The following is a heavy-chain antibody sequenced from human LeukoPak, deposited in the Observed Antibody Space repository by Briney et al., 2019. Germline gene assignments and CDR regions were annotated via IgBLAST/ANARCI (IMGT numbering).Heavy chain of an antibody. J-gene: IGHJ4*02. Sequence: ASMKVSCKASGYTFTTYGISWVRQAPGQGLEWLGWISGDNGDTNYAQKLQGRVTMTTDTSTSTAYMELRSLRSDDTAVYYCARVNSGYDFGLDYWGQGTLVTVSS. D-gene: IGHD5-12*01. V-gene: IGHV1-18*01. CDR1: GYTFTTYG. CDR2: ISGDNGDT. CDR3: ARVNSGYDFGLDY.